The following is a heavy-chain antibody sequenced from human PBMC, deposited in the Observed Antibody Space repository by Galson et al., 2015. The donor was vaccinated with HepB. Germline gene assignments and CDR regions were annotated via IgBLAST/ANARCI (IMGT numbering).Heavy chain of an antibody. D-gene: IGHD3-22*01. CDR3: ASQYYYDSNGYYSPNLHFDH. V-gene: IGHV3-23*01. CDR1: RSSLSAYA. J-gene: IGHJ4*02. Sequence: SLRLSCAASRSSLSAYAMSWVRQAPGKGLEWVSAISGSGRSTYYADSVKGRFTISRDNSKNTLYLQMNSLRAEDTAVYFCASQYYYDSNGYYSPNLHFDHWGQGTLVTVSS. CDR2: ISGSGRST.